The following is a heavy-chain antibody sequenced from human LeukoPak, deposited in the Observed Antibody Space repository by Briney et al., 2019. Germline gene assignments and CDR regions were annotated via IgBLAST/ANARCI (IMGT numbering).Heavy chain of an antibody. V-gene: IGHV4-31*03. J-gene: IGHJ4*02. CDR3: ARDGGGSYPFDY. CDR2: IYYTGST. Sequence: PSETLSLTCTVSGGSIGSGGYYWSWIRQRPGKGLDWIGYIYYTGSTYYNPSLKSRITISVDTSKNQFSLKLSSVTAADTAVYYCARDGGGSYPFDYWGQGTLVTVSS. D-gene: IGHD3-16*02. CDR1: GGSIGSGGYY.